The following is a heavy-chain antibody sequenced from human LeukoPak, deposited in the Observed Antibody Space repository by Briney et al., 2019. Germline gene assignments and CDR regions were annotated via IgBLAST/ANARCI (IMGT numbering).Heavy chain of an antibody. CDR1: GDSVSSYY. V-gene: IGHV4-59*02. D-gene: IGHD4-17*01. J-gene: IGHJ4*02. CDR3: ARNGGDYVFDY. CDR2: NSYSVST. Sequence: SQTLSLTCTVSGDSVSSYYWSWIRQPPGKGLEWIGYNSYSVSTNYNPSLKSRATISVDTSKNHFSLKMSSVTAADTAVYYCARNGGDYVFDYWGQGTLVTV.